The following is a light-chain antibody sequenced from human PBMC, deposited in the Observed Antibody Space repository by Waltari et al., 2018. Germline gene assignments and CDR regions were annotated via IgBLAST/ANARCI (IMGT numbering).Light chain of an antibody. Sequence: DMQMTQSPSSLSASVGDRVTITCRASQTISTYLNWYQQKPGRAPKLLISAASNLKSGVPSRFGGSGSGTDFTLIISSLQPEDFATYYCQQSYRTPFTFGGGTKVEIK. J-gene: IGKJ4*01. CDR2: AAS. CDR1: QTISTY. CDR3: QQSYRTPFT. V-gene: IGKV1-39*01.